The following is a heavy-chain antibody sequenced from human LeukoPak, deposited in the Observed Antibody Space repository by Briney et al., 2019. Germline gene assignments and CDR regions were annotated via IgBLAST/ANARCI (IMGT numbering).Heavy chain of an antibody. CDR1: GGSTSSSSYY. J-gene: IGHJ4*02. Sequence: SETLSLTCTVSGGSTSSSSYYWGWLRQPPGKGLEWIGSIYYSGSTYYNPSLKSRVTISVDTSKNQFSLKLSSVTAADTAVYYCARDQAAAGTGYWGQGTLVTVSS. CDR3: ARDQAAAGTGY. CDR2: IYYSGST. V-gene: IGHV4-39*07. D-gene: IGHD6-13*01.